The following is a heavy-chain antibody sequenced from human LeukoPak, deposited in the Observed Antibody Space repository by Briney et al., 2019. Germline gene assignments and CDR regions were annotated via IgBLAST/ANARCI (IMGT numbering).Heavy chain of an antibody. J-gene: IGHJ4*02. V-gene: IGHV3-48*01. Sequence: GGSLRLSCAASGFSYSNYGMNWVRQAPGKGLEWVSYISSSTTTKYYADSVKGRFTISRDNAKNSLYLQMNSLRAEDTAVYYCARDSSYGDLRGGFFDYWGQGTLVTVSS. CDR3: ARDSSYGDLRGGFFDY. D-gene: IGHD4-17*01. CDR1: GFSYSNYG. CDR2: ISSSTTTK.